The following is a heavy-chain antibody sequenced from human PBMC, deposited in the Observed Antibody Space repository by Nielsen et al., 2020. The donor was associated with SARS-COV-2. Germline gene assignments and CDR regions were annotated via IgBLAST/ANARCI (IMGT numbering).Heavy chain of an antibody. CDR2: INHSGST. CDR3: ARGLQYNWFDP. V-gene: IGHV4-34*01. J-gene: IGHJ5*02. CDR1: GGSFSGYY. D-gene: IGHD4-11*01. Sequence: SDTLSLTCAVYGGSFSGYYWSWIGQRPGKGLEWIGEINHSGSTNYNPSLKSRVTISVDTSKHQFSLKLSSVTAADTAVYYCARGLQYNWFDPWGQGTLVTVSS.